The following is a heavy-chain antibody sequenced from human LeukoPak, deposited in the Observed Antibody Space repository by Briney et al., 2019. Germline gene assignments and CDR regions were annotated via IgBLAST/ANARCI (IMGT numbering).Heavy chain of an antibody. Sequence: GASVKVSCKASGYTFTSYGISWVRQAPGQGLEWMGWISAYNGNTNYAQKLQGRVTMTTDTSTSTAYMELRSLRSDDTAVYYCATWSLYDSSGYYWYYFDYWGQGTLVTVSS. J-gene: IGHJ4*02. CDR1: GYTFTSYG. V-gene: IGHV1-18*01. CDR2: ISAYNGNT. CDR3: ATWSLYDSSGYYWYYFDY. D-gene: IGHD3-22*01.